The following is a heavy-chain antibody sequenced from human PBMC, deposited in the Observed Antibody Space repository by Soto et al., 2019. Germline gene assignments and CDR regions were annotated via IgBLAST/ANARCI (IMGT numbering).Heavy chain of an antibody. CDR1: GGSISSGGFS. J-gene: IGHJ4*02. CDR3: AGGIAARPLGY. CDR2: IYHSGST. Sequence: QLQLQESGSGLVKPSQTLSLTCAVSGGSISSGGFSWSWIRQPPGKGLESIGYIYHSGSTYYNPSLKSRVTISVDRAKNQFSLKLSSVTAADTAVYYCAGGIAARPLGYWGQGTLVTVSS. V-gene: IGHV4-30-2*01. D-gene: IGHD6-6*01.